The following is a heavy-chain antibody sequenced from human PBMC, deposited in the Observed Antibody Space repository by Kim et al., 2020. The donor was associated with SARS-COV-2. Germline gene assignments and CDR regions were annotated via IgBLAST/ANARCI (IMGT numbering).Heavy chain of an antibody. Sequence: GGSLRLSCAASGFTLSNYWMSWARQAPGKGLEWVANLNHGGSAEYYVGSVKGRFSISRDSAKNSLYLVMNSLRDEDTAMYYCARSLSGEAAATQGVYFGSWGQGILVTVSS. CDR3: ARSLSGEAAATQGVYFGS. CDR2: LNHGGSAE. CDR1: GFTLSNYW. D-gene: IGHD6-25*01. V-gene: IGHV3-7*01. J-gene: IGHJ4*02.